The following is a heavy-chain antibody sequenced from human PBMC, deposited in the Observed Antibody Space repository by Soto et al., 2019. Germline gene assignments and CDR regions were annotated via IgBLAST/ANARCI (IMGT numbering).Heavy chain of an antibody. J-gene: IGHJ4*02. CDR1: GGSISSSNW. D-gene: IGHD2-15*01. CDR2: IYESGIT. Sequence: HVQLQESGPGLVKPSGTLSLTCAVSGGSISSSNWWSWVRQTPGKGLEWLGEIYESGITKYNPSLKSRFTIAVDKSKTHLSLNLTSVTAADTAIYYCAIVCSGAVEFDSCGQGILVTVSS. CDR3: AIVCSGAVEFDS. V-gene: IGHV4-4*02.